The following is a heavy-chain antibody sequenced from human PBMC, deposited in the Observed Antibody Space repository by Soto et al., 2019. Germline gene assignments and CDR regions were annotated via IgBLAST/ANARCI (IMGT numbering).Heavy chain of an antibody. CDR1: GFGFTNYG. V-gene: IGHV3-30*03. J-gene: IGHJ4*02. CDR2: ISFDGSKK. Sequence: QVQLVESGGGVVQPGRSLRLSCAASGFGFTNYGMNWVRQVPGKGLEWVATISFDGSKKFYADSVKGRFSVSRDNSKNMLFLEISSLRGEDTALYYCATWRTDMAWLADYWGQGTLVTVSS. D-gene: IGHD3-3*01. CDR3: ATWRTDMAWLADY.